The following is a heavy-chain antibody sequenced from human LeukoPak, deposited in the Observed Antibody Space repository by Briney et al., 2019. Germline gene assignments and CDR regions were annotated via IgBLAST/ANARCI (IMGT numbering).Heavy chain of an antibody. CDR3: ARSAPAGFSYYSYYMDV. D-gene: IGHD6-25*01. Sequence: GGSLRLSCAASGFTFSSYWMHWVRQAPGKGLVWVSRINSDGSSTTYADSVKGRFTISRDNAKNTVYLQMNSLRAEDTAVYYCARSAPAGFSYYSYYMDVWGKGTTVTISS. CDR1: GFTFSSYW. CDR2: INSDGSST. J-gene: IGHJ6*03. V-gene: IGHV3-74*01.